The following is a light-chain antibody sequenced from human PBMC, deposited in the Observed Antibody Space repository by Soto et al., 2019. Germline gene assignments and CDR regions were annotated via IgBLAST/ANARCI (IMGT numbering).Light chain of an antibody. CDR2: ESS. CDR3: QHFKSFPIT. Sequence: AIQLTQSPSSLSASVGDRVTMTFRASQGISTLLAWYQQKPGKAPKVLIYESSLLQSGVPSRFSGSGSGTDFTLTISSLQPEDFATYYCQHFKSFPITFGQGTRLQIK. J-gene: IGKJ5*01. V-gene: IGKV1-13*02. CDR1: QGISTL.